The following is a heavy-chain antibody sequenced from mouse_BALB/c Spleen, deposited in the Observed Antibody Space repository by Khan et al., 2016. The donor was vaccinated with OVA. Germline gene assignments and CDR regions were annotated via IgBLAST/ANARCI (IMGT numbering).Heavy chain of an antibody. CDR2: INPHIGET. CDR1: GYSFTGYF. V-gene: IGHV1-20*02. Sequence: EVQLQQSGPELVKPGASVKISCKASGYSFTGYFMNWVMQSHGKSLEWIGRINPHIGETFYNQKFKGKATLTVDEYSSTAQLEIRSLASEDSAVYICARIYGRDFDNWGQGTTLTVSS. J-gene: IGHJ2*01. CDR3: ARIYGRDFDN. D-gene: IGHD1-1*01.